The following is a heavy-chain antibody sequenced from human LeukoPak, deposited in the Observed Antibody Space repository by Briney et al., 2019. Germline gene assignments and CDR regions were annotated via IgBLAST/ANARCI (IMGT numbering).Heavy chain of an antibody. CDR3: ARHVKQQMDYFFDY. V-gene: IGHV4-59*08. J-gene: IGHJ4*02. Sequence: SETLSLTCAVYGGSFSGYYWSWIRQSPGKGLEWIGYIYYSGSTNYNPSLKSRVTISVDTSKNQFSLKLSSVTAADTAVYYCARHVKQQMDYFFDYWGQGTLVTVSS. D-gene: IGHD6-13*01. CDR1: GGSFSGYY. CDR2: IYYSGST.